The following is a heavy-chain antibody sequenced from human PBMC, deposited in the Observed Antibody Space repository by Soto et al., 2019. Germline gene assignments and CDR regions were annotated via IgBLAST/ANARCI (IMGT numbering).Heavy chain of an antibody. Sequence: QVQLVQSGAEVKRPGSSVKVSCKASGGTFSTNAISWVRQAPGQGLEWLGGIIPILGAPKYAQNVQGRVTITAHESANTVIMELRSLTSEDTAVYYCARDKEVAIVPAAEYYYSYDMAVWGQGSTVIVSS. J-gene: IGHJ6*02. V-gene: IGHV1-69*01. D-gene: IGHD2-2*01. CDR3: ARDKEVAIVPAAEYYYSYDMAV. CDR1: GGTFSTNA. CDR2: IIPILGAP.